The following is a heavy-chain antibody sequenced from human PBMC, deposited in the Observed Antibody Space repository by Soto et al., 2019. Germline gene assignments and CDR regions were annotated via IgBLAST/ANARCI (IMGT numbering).Heavy chain of an antibody. V-gene: IGHV4-38-2*01. CDR1: SSSISSGYY. CDR3: ARRSGTYYDY. Sequence: SETLSLTCSVSSSSISSGYYWAWIRQPPGKGLEWIGNIFHTGSTYYNPSLKSRVNISVDTSKNQFSLKLTSVTAADTACYYCARRSGTYYDYWGQGTLVTVSS. D-gene: IGHD1-26*01. CDR2: IFHTGST. J-gene: IGHJ4*02.